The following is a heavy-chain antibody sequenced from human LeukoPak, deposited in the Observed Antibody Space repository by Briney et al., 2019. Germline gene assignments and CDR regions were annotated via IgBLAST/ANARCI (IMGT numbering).Heavy chain of an antibody. V-gene: IGHV4-59*01. D-gene: IGHD5-12*01. CDR1: GGSISSYY. CDR3: AYSGYDRDYGMDV. CDR2: IYYSGST. J-gene: IGHJ6*02. Sequence: SETPSLTCTVSGGSISSYYWSWLRQPPGKGLEWIGYIYYSGSTNYNPSLKSRVTISVDTSKNQFSLKLSSVTAADTAVYYCAYSGYDRDYGMDVWGQGTTVTVSS.